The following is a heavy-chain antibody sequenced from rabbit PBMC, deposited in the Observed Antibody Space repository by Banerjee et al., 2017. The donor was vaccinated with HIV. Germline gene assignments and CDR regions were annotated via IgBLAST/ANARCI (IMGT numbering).Heavy chain of an antibody. D-gene: IGHD8-1*01. CDR1: GIDFSNYNF. CDR2: IDIGSRDFT. J-gene: IGHJ6*01. Sequence: QSLEESGGGLVKPGGTLTLTCKASGIDFSNYNFICWVRQAPGKGLEWIACIDIGSRDFTYYASWAKGRFIISKTSSTTVTLQMTSLTVADTATYFCARDTGSSFSTYGMDLWGQGTLVTVS. CDR3: ARDTGSSFSTYGMDL. V-gene: IGHV1S40*01.